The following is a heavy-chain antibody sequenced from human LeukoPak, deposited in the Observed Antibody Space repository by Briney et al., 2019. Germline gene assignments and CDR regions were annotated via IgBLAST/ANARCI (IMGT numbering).Heavy chain of an antibody. Sequence: PGGSLRLSCAASGFTFSSYWMNWVRQAPGKGLEWVANIKQDGSEKYYVDSVKGRFTISRDNAKNSLYLQMNSLRAEDTAVYYCARDHGLLWFGESGDAFDIWGQGTMVTVSS. CDR3: ARDHGLLWFGESGDAFDI. J-gene: IGHJ3*02. CDR2: IKQDGSEK. CDR1: GFTFSSYW. D-gene: IGHD3-10*01. V-gene: IGHV3-7*01.